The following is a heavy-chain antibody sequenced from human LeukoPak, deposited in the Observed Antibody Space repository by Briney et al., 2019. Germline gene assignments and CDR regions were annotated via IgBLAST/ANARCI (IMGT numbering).Heavy chain of an antibody. Sequence: SETLSLTCTVSGGSISSSSYNWGWIRQPPGKGLEWIGSVYYSGSTYYNPSLKSRVTISVDTSKNQFSLKLSSVTAADAAVYYCARRRASYYYGLAPNGAYYFDYWGQGTLVTVSS. J-gene: IGHJ4*02. D-gene: IGHD3-10*01. CDR2: VYYSGST. V-gene: IGHV4-39*07. CDR1: GGSISSSSYN. CDR3: ARRRASYYYGLAPNGAYYFDY.